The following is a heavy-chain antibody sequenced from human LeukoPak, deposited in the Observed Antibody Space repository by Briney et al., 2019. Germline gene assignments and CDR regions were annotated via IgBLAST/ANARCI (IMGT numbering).Heavy chain of an antibody. D-gene: IGHD6-19*01. CDR1: GYTFTGYY. J-gene: IGHJ4*02. Sequence: GASVKVSCKASGYTFTGYYMHWVRQAPGQGLEWVGWINPNSGGTNYAQKFQGWVTMTRDTSISTAYMELSRLRSDDTAVYYCALGTVAGNRFQFDYWGQGTLVTVSS. CDR2: INPNSGGT. CDR3: ALGTVAGNRFQFDY. V-gene: IGHV1-2*04.